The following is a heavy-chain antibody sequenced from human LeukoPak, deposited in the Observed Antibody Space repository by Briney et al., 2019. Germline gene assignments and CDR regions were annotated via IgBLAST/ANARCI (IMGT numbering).Heavy chain of an antibody. J-gene: IGHJ4*02. CDR1: GGSISSYY. Sequence: SETLSLTCTVSGGSISSYYWSWIRQPPGKGLEWIGYIYYSGSTNYNPSLKSRVTISVDTSKNQFSLKLSSVTAADTAVYYCARGPAERQLGHFDYWGQGTLVTVSS. V-gene: IGHV4-59*13. CDR2: IYYSGST. CDR3: ARGPAERQLGHFDY. D-gene: IGHD6-13*01.